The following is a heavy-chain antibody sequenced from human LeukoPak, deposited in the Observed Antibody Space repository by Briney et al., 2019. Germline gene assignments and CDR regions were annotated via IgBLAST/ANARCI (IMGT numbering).Heavy chain of an antibody. CDR2: ISAYNDNT. V-gene: IGHV1-18*04. D-gene: IGHD1-14*01. Sequence: GASVKVSCKASGYTFTSYYMHWVRQAPGQGLEWMGWISAYNDNTNYAQKLQGRVTMTTDTSTSTAYMELRSLRSDDTAVYYCAWRYRAGYGMDVWGQGTTVTVSS. J-gene: IGHJ6*02. CDR3: AWRYRAGYGMDV. CDR1: GYTFTSYY.